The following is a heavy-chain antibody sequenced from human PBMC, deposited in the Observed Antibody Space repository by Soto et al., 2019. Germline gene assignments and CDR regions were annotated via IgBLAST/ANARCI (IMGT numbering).Heavy chain of an antibody. CDR1: GGSITSGGYY. J-gene: IGHJ1*01. CDR3: VRGILS. V-gene: IGHV4-31*03. CDR2: VRHSGST. Sequence: QVQLQESGPGLMKASQTLSLTCNVSGGSITSGGYYWTWIRQHPGKALEWIGNVRHSGSTFYNPSLKSRVSISVDTSKNQFSLKLSSVTAADTAVYFCVRGILSWGQGTLVTVSS.